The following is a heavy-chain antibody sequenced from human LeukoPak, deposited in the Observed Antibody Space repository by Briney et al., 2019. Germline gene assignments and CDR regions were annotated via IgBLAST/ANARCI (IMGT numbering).Heavy chain of an antibody. CDR3: DSSSGYDYLGVDY. D-gene: IGHD5-12*01. CDR1: GGSISSGGYS. J-gene: IGHJ4*02. Sequence: ASETLSLTCAVSGGSISSGGYSWSWIRQPPGKGLEWIGYIYHSGSTYYNPSLKSRVTISVDRSKNQFSLKLSSVTAADTAVYYCDSSSGYDYLGVDYLGQGTLVTVSS. CDR2: IYHSGST. V-gene: IGHV4-30-2*01.